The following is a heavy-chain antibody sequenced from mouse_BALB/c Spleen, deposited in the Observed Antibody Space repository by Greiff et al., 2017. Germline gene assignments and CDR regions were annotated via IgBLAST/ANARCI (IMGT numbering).Heavy chain of an antibody. Sequence: QVQLQQSGAELMKPGASVKISCKATGYTFSSYWIEWVKQRPGHGLEWIGEILPGSGSTNYNEKFKGKATFTADTSSNTAYMQLSSLTSEDSAVYYCARSITTVVAPYYAMDYWGQGTSVTVSS. V-gene: IGHV1-9*01. CDR3: ARSITTVVAPYYAMDY. CDR2: ILPGSGST. D-gene: IGHD1-1*01. J-gene: IGHJ4*01. CDR1: GYTFSSYW.